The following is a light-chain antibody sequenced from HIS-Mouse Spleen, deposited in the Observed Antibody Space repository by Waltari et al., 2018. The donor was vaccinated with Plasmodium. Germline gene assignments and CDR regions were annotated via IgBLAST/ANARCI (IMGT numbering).Light chain of an antibody. J-gene: IGLJ3*02. Sequence: SYELTQPSSVSVSPGQTARITCSGDLLAKKYARWFQQKPGQAPVLVIYKDSERPSGNPERFSGSSSGTTVTLTISGAQVEDEADYYCYSAADNNLVFGGGTKLTVL. CDR3: YSAADNNLV. V-gene: IGLV3-27*01. CDR1: LLAKKY. CDR2: KDS.